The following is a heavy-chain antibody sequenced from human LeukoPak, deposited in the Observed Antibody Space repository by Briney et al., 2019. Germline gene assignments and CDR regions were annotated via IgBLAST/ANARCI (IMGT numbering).Heavy chain of an antibody. CDR1: GFTFSSYA. J-gene: IGHJ4*02. V-gene: IGHV3-30*04. CDR2: ISYDGSNK. CDR3: ARVGYSSGWYADY. D-gene: IGHD6-19*01. Sequence: RGSLRLSCAASGFTFSSYAMHWVRQAPGKGLEWVAVISYDGSNKYYADSVKGRFTISRDNSKNTLYLQMNSLRAEDTAVYYCARVGYSSGWYADYWGQGTLVTVSS.